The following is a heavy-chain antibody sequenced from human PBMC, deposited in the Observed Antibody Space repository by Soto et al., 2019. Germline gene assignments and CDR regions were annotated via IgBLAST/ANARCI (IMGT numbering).Heavy chain of an antibody. V-gene: IGHV3-23*01. J-gene: IGHJ5*02. CDR1: GFTFSSYA. CDR2: ISGSGGST. Sequence: PGGSLRLSCAASGFTFSSYAMSWVRQAPGKGLEWVSAISGSGGSTYYADSVKGRFTISRDNSKNTLYLQMNSLRAEDTAVYYCAKDLFVRGFFGCSGGSCYSTHNWFDPWGQGTLVTVSS. D-gene: IGHD2-15*01. CDR3: AKDLFVRGFFGCSGGSCYSTHNWFDP.